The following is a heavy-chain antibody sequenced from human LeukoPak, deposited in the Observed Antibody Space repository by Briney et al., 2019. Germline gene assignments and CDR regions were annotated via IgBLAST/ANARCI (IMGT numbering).Heavy chain of an antibody. CDR3: ARRGMAGPLFHFDY. CDR1: GFTFSSYW. J-gene: IGHJ4*02. D-gene: IGHD5-24*01. V-gene: IGHV3-7*03. CDR2: IKQDGSEK. Sequence: GGSLRLSCAASGFTFSSYWMSWVRQAPGKGLEWVANIKQDGSEKYYVDSVKGRFTISRDNAKNSLYLQMNSLRAEDTAVYYCARRGMAGPLFHFDYWGQGALVTVSS.